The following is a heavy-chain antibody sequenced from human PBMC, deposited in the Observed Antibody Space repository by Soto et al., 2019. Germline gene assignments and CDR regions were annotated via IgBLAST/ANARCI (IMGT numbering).Heavy chain of an antibody. CDR3: AKARRMIAVAGPFDY. D-gene: IGHD6-19*01. CDR2: ISSSSTYI. J-gene: IGHJ4*02. V-gene: IGHV3-21*01. CDR1: GFTFSVYS. Sequence: PGGSLRLSCAASGFTFSVYSMNWVRQAPGKGLEWVSSISSSSTYISYADSVKGRFTVSRDDAENSLYLQMNSLRAEDTAVYYCAKARRMIAVAGPFDYWGQGTLVTVSS.